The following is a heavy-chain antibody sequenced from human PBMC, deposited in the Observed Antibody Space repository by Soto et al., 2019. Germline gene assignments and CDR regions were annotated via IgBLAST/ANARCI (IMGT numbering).Heavy chain of an antibody. D-gene: IGHD1-26*01. Sequence: SETLSLTGAVSGGSISSGGYSWSWIRQPPGKGLEWIGYIYHSGSTYYNPSLRSRVTISVDRSKNQFSLKLSSVTDADTAVYYCARAPGVGRGAFDIWGQGTMVTVSS. J-gene: IGHJ3*02. V-gene: IGHV4-30-2*01. CDR2: IYHSGST. CDR1: GGSISSGGYS. CDR3: ARAPGVGRGAFDI.